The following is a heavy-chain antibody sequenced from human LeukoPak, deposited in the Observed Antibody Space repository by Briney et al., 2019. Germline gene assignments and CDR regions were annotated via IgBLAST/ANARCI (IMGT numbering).Heavy chain of an antibody. CDR2: INTSGST. CDR1: GGFIRSYY. V-gene: IGHV4-4*07. D-gene: IGHD6-25*01. CDR3: AREGGDPRWLDP. J-gene: IGHJ5*02. Sequence: SETLPLTCTVSGGFIRSYYWNWLRPSAGKGLAWIGRINTSGSTNYIPSRRSRVTMSVNPSKNQSSLNLTSVTAADTAVYSCAREGGDPRWLDPWGQGTLGTVSS.